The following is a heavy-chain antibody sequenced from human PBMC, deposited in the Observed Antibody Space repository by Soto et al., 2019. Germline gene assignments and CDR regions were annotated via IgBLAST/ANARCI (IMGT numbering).Heavy chain of an antibody. CDR1: GGTFSSYT. V-gene: IGHV1-69*02. D-gene: IGHD3-22*01. CDR3: ARVVAYYYDSSGYYSDI. CDR2: IIPILGIA. J-gene: IGHJ3*02. Sequence: SVKVSCKASGGTFSSYTISWVRQAPGQGFEWMGRIIPILGIANYAQKFQGRVTITADKSTSTAYMELSSLRSEDTAVYYCARVVAYYYDSSGYYSDICGQGIMVTVSS.